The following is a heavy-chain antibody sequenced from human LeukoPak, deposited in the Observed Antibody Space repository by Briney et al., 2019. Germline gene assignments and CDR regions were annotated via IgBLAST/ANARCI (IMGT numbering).Heavy chain of an antibody. CDR1: GGTFSSYA. CDR3: ARDLGDSYSSGGKMGHY. CDR2: IIPIFGTA. D-gene: IGHD6-19*01. Sequence: SVKVSCKASGGTFSSYAISWVRQAPGQGLEWMGGIIPIFGTANYAQKFQGRVTITADESTSTAHMELSSLRSEDTAVYYCARDLGDSYSSGGKMGHYWGQGTLVTVSS. J-gene: IGHJ4*02. V-gene: IGHV1-69*13.